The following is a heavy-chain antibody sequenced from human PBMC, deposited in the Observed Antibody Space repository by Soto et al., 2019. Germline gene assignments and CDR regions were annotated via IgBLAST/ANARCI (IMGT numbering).Heavy chain of an antibody. CDR1: GGSLSSGGYY. J-gene: IGHJ4*02. V-gene: IGHV4-31*03. CDR2: IYYSGST. D-gene: IGHD6-19*01. CDR3: ARGSLEQWLGIGLYYFDY. Sequence: QGQLQESGPGLVKPSQTLSLTCTFSGGSLSSGGYYWSWIRQHPGKGLEWIGYIYYSGSTYYNPSLKSRVTISVDTSKNQFSLKLSSVTAADTAVYYCARGSLEQWLGIGLYYFDYWGQGTLVTVSS.